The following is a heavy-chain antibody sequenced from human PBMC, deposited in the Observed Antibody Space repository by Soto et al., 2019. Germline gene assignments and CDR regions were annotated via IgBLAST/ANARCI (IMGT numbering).Heavy chain of an antibody. Sequence: SETLSLTCTVSGYSISSGYYWGWIRQPPGKGLEWIGSIYHSGSTYYNPSLKSRFTISVDTSKNQFSLKLTSVTAADTAVYYCALTGTNDAFDIWGQGTMVTVSS. CDR2: IYHSGST. CDR3: ALTGTNDAFDI. CDR1: GYSISSGYY. J-gene: IGHJ3*02. V-gene: IGHV4-38-2*02. D-gene: IGHD1-7*01.